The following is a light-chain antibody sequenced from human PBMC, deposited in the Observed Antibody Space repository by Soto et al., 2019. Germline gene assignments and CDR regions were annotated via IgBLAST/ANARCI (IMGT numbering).Light chain of an antibody. Sequence: EIVLTQSPGTLSLSPGERATPSCRASQSVSSSYLAWYQQKPGQAPRLLIYGASSRATGIPDRFSGSGSGTDFTLTISRLEPEDFAVYYCQQYGSSLPFGGGTNVDIK. CDR2: GAS. CDR3: QQYGSSLP. J-gene: IGKJ4*01. CDR1: QSVSSSY. V-gene: IGKV3-20*01.